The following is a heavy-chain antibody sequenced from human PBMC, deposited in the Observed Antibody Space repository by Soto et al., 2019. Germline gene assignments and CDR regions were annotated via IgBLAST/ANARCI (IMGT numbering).Heavy chain of an antibody. Sequence: EASVKVSCKXSGYTLTELSMHWVRQAPGKGLEWMGGFDPEDGETIYAQKFQGRVTMTEDTSTDTAYMELSSLRSEDTAVYYCATVTLNRYDSSGYYYDWDYWGQGTLVTVSS. V-gene: IGHV1-24*01. CDR2: FDPEDGET. CDR3: ATVTLNRYDSSGYYYDWDY. J-gene: IGHJ4*02. CDR1: GYTLTELS. D-gene: IGHD3-22*01.